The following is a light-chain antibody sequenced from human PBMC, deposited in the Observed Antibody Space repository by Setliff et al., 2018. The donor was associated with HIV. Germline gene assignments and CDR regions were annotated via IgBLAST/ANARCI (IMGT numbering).Light chain of an antibody. V-gene: IGLV2-23*02. CDR1: STDVGTYNL. CDR3: CSYASGSTSLFV. J-gene: IGLJ1*01. CDR2: EVS. Sequence: QSVLTQPASVSGSPGQSITISCTGTSTDVGTYNLVSWYQQHPGKAPKVMIYEVSKRPSGISNRFSGSKSGNTASLTISGLQPEAESDYYCCSYASGSTSLFVFGTGTKVTVL.